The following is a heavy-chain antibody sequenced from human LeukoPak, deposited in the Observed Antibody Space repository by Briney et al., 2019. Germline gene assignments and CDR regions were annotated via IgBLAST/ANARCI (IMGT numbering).Heavy chain of an antibody. Sequence: ASVKVSCKASGGTFSSYAISWVRQAPGRGLEWMGRIIPILGIANYAQKFQGRVTITADKSTSTAYMELSSLRSEDTAVYYCARASYYYGSGSYVDYWGQGTLVTVSS. CDR3: ARASYYYGSGSYVDY. J-gene: IGHJ4*02. V-gene: IGHV1-69*04. D-gene: IGHD3-10*01. CDR1: GGTFSSYA. CDR2: IIPILGIA.